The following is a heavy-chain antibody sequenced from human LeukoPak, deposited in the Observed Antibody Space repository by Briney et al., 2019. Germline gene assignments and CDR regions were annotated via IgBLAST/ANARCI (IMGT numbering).Heavy chain of an antibody. CDR3: ARVACSGNSCYSGFDY. D-gene: IGHD2-15*01. V-gene: IGHV3-7*01. Sequence: GGSLRLSCAASGFTFSRYNINWVRQAPGKGLEWVANIKPDGGDKFSVDSVMGRFTISRDNAKNSLYLQMNSLRAEDTAVYYCARVACSGNSCYSGFDYWGQGTLVTVSS. J-gene: IGHJ4*02. CDR1: GFTFSRYN. CDR2: IKPDGGDK.